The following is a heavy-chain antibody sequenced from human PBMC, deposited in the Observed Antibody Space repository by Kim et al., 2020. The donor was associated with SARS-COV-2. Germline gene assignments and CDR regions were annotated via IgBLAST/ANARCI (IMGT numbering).Heavy chain of an antibody. Sequence: TYHNPALKSRVTISVDTSKNQFSLKLSSVTAADTAVYYCAREKTLHGIDYWGQGTLVTVSS. D-gene: IGHD1-1*01. CDR3: AREKTLHGIDY. J-gene: IGHJ4*02. CDR2: T. V-gene: IGHV4-31*02.